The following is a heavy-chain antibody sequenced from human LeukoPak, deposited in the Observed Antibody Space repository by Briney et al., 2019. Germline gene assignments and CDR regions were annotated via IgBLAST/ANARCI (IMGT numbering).Heavy chain of an antibody. CDR3: ARAPQFGELYRTRRSYFDY. CDR2: INHSGST. J-gene: IGHJ4*02. Sequence: SETLSFTCAVYGGSFGGYYWSWIRQPPGKGLEWIGEINHSGSTNYNPSLKSRVTISVDTSKNQFSLKLSSVTAADTAVYYCARAPQFGELYRTRRSYFDYWGQGTLVTVSS. D-gene: IGHD3-10*01. CDR1: GGSFGGYY. V-gene: IGHV4-34*01.